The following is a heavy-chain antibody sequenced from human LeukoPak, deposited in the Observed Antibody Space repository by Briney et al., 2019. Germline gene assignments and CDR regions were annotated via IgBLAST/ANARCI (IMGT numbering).Heavy chain of an antibody. V-gene: IGHV4-38-2*02. D-gene: IGHD2-15*01. CDR2: IYHSGST. CDR3: ARGAKGGLKNHYMDV. CDR1: GYSISSAYY. J-gene: IGHJ6*03. Sequence: SETLSLTCTVSGYSISSAYYWGWIRQPPGTGLEWIGSIYHSGSTYYNPSLKSRVTISVDTSKNQFSLKLSSVTAADTAVYYCARGAKGGLKNHYMDVWGKGTTVTVSS.